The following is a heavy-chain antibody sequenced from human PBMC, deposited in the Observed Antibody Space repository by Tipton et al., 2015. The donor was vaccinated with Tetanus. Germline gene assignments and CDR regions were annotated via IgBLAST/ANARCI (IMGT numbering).Heavy chain of an antibody. J-gene: IGHJ6*02. D-gene: IGHD1-1*01. CDR1: EFLFSSFG. Sequence: SLRLSCEGSEFLFSSFGMHWVRQTPGKGLVWISRINPDGRRTNYADSVKGRFTISRDHAKNTVYLQMNSLRAEDTAVYFCARRSLTNYGLDVWGQGTPVTVSS. CDR2: INPDGRRT. V-gene: IGHV3-74*01. CDR3: ARRSLTNYGLDV.